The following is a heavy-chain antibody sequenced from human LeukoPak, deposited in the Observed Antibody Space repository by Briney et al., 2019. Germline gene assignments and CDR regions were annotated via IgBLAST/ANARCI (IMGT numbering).Heavy chain of an antibody. Sequence: GGSLRLSCAASGFTFSSFAMSWVRQAPGKGLEWVSHITASGDTAYYADSVEGRFTVPRDNSDNTLYLQMNSLRAEHTAIYYCARSQWDLTYYFQYWGQGTLVTVSS. V-gene: IGHV3-23*01. CDR1: GFTFSSFA. CDR3: ARSQWDLTYYFQY. CDR2: ITASGDTA. D-gene: IGHD1-26*01. J-gene: IGHJ4*02.